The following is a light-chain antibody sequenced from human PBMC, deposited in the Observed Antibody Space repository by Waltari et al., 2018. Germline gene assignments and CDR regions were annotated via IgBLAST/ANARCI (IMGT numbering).Light chain of an antibody. CDR2: WAS. Sequence: DIVMTQSPDSLAVSLGERATINCKSSQSVLSSSNNKYYLTWYQQKPGQPPKLLIYWASIRESGVPDRVSGSWSGTDFTLTISSLQAEDVAVYYCQQYYSTPPITFGQGTRLEIK. J-gene: IGKJ5*01. CDR1: QSVLSSSNNKYY. CDR3: QQYYSTPPIT. V-gene: IGKV4-1*01.